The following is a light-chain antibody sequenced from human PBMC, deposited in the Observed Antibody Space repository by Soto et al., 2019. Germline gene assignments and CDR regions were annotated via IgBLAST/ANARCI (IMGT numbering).Light chain of an antibody. V-gene: IGLV1-51*01. Sequence: QSVLTQPPSVSAAPGQKVTISCSGSSSNIGNNYVSWYQQLPGTAPKLLIYDNNKRPSGIPDRFSGSKAGTSATLGITGLPNGDEADYHCGTWDSSLSAVVFGGGTKLTVL. CDR2: DNN. J-gene: IGLJ2*01. CDR3: GTWDSSLSAVV. CDR1: SSNIGNNY.